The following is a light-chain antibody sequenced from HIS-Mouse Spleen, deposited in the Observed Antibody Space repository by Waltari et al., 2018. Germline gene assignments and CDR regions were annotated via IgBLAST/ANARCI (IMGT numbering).Light chain of an antibody. Sequence: SYVLTQPPSVSVAPGQTARITCGGNNIGSKRVHWYQQQPGQAPVLVVYDDSARPSGIPERFSGSNSGNTATLTISRVEAGDEADYYCQVWDSSSDHPVFGGGTKLTVL. J-gene: IGLJ3*02. CDR1: NIGSKR. CDR2: DDS. CDR3: QVWDSSSDHPV. V-gene: IGLV3-21*02.